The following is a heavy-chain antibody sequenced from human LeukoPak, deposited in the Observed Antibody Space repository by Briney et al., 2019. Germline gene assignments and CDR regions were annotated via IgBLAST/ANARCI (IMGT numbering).Heavy chain of an antibody. Sequence: SETLSLTCTVSGGSISTYYWSWIRQPPGKGLEWIGCIYYTGSANYNPSLKSRGTISVDTSKNQFSLKLSSVTAADTAVYYCARGTWFDPWGQGTLVTVSS. CDR2: IYYTGSA. V-gene: IGHV4-59*12. CDR1: GGSISTYY. CDR3: ARGTWFDP. J-gene: IGHJ5*02. D-gene: IGHD1-7*01.